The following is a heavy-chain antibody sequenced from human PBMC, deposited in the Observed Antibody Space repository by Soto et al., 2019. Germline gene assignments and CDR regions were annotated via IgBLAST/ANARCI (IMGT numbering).Heavy chain of an antibody. CDR3: ATDYEAY. CDR1: GVTFSNYR. J-gene: IGHJ4*02. V-gene: IGHV3-7*01. Sequence: PGGSLRLSCAASGVTFSNYRMNWVRQAPEKGLEWVAKINQDGGQTYYVDSVKGRFTISRDNAKKSLYLQLNNLRAEDTAVYYCATDYEAYWGQGTLVTVSS. D-gene: IGHD3-16*01. CDR2: INQDGGQT.